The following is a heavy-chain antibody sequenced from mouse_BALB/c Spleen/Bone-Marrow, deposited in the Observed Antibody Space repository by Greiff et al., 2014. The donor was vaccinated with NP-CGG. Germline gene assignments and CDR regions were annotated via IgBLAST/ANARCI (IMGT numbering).Heavy chain of an antibody. V-gene: IGHV7-3*02. CDR3: ARALIVFDY. CDR2: IRNKANGYTT. J-gene: IGHJ2*01. CDR1: GFTFTDYY. Sequence: EVQLVESGGGLVQPGGSLRLSCATSGFTFTDYYMSWVRQPPGKALEWLGFIRNKANGYTTEYSASMKGRFTISRDNSQSILYLQMNTLRAEDSATYYCARALIVFDYWGQGTTLTVSS.